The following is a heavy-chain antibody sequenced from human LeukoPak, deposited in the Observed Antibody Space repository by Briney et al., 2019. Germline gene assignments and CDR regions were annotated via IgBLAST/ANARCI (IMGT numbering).Heavy chain of an antibody. V-gene: IGHV3-33*01. Sequence: GGSLRLSCAASGFTFSNYGMHWVRQAPGKGLEWVAGIWYDGSYKSYGDSVKGRFTISRDNSKNTLLLHMNSLRADDTAVYYCARDTLIAAPKTGTVTRIGWFDTWGQGTLVTVSS. D-gene: IGHD6-13*01. CDR1: GFTFSNYG. CDR2: IWYDGSYK. CDR3: ARDTLIAAPKTGTVTRIGWFDT. J-gene: IGHJ5*02.